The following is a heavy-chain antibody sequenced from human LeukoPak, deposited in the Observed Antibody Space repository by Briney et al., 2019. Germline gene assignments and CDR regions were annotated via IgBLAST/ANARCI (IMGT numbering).Heavy chain of an antibody. CDR3: ARQGRIGMIVVLIDDAFDI. CDR2: IYYTGST. Sequence: PSETLSLTCTVSGGSISSSSYYWGWIRQPPGKGLEWIGNIYYTGSTYHNPSLKTRVTISADTSKNQFSLKLSSVTAADTAVYYCARQGRIGMIVVLIDDAFDIWGQGTRVTVSS. J-gene: IGHJ3*02. V-gene: IGHV4-39*01. D-gene: IGHD3-22*01. CDR1: GGSISSSSYY.